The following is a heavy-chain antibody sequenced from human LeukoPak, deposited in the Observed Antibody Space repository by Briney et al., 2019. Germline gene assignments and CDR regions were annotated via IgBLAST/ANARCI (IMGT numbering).Heavy chain of an antibody. CDR1: GFIFSSYA. CDR3: AKDYAVGSIDY. CDR2: ISYDGNNK. J-gene: IGHJ4*02. V-gene: IGHV3-30*04. D-gene: IGHD3-16*01. Sequence: PGRSLRLSCAASGFIFSSYAMHWVRQAPGKGLEWVAVISYDGNNKFYADSVKGRFIISRDNSKKTLNLQMNSLRAEDSAVYYCAKDYAVGSIDYWGQGTLVTVSS.